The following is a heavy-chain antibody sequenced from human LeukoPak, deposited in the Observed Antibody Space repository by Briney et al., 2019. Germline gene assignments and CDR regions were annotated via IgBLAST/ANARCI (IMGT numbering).Heavy chain of an antibody. CDR3: ARGRGMATTRPPDY. Sequence: GRSLRLSCAASGFTFSSYAMHWVRQAPGKGLEWVAVISYDGSNKYYADSVKGRFTISRDNSKNTLYLQMNSLRAEDTAVYYCARGRGMATTRPPDYWGQGTLVTVSS. D-gene: IGHD5-24*01. CDR1: GFTFSSYA. CDR2: ISYDGSNK. J-gene: IGHJ4*02. V-gene: IGHV3-30-3*01.